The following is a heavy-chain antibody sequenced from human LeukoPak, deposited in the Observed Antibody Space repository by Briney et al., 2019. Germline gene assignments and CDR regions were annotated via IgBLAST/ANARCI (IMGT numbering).Heavy chain of an antibody. Sequence: GGSLRLSCAASGFTFSTYSMNWVRQAPGKGLEWVSSISSSSSYIYYADSVKGRFTISRDNAKNSLYLQMNSLRAEDTAVYYCARDPSSEYNWNYPSDYWGQGTLVTVSS. CDR2: ISSSSSYI. D-gene: IGHD1-7*01. V-gene: IGHV3-21*01. J-gene: IGHJ4*02. CDR1: GFTFSTYS. CDR3: ARDPSSEYNWNYPSDY.